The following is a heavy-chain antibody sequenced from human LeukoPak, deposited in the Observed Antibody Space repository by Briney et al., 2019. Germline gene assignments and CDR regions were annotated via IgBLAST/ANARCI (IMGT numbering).Heavy chain of an antibody. CDR3: ARDVWLVRIFDY. D-gene: IGHD6-19*01. Sequence: GGSLRLSCAASEFTFSSYGMSWVRQAPGKGLEWVSAISGSGGSTYYADSVKGRFTISRDNAKNSLYLQMNSLRAEDTAVYYCARDVWLVRIFDYWGQGTLVTVSS. CDR1: EFTFSSYG. V-gene: IGHV3-21*01. CDR2: ISGSGGST. J-gene: IGHJ4*02.